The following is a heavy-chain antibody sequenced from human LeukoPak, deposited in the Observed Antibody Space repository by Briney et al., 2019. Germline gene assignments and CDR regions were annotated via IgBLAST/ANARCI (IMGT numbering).Heavy chain of an antibody. CDR3: AKVGGRNYYGSGSYYHTDY. D-gene: IGHD3-10*01. Sequence: SQTLSLTCALSGDSVSSNSAAWNWIRQSPSRGLEWLGRTYYRSKWYNDYAVSVKSRISINPDTPKNQFSLQLNSVTPEDTAVYYCAKVGGRNYYGSGSYYHTDYWGQGTLVTVSS. J-gene: IGHJ4*02. V-gene: IGHV6-1*01. CDR2: TYYRSKWYN. CDR1: GDSVSSNSAA.